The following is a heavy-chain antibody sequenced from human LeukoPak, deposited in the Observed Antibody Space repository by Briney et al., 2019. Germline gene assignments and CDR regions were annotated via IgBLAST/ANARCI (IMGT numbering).Heavy chain of an antibody. J-gene: IGHJ4*02. Sequence: PGGSLRLSCAASGFIFSSYAMSWVRQAPGEGLEWVSGISGSADITDYADSVKGRFTISRDNSKNTLYLQMNSLRAEDTAVYYCAKDLYYFGSGSHDYWGQGTLVTVSS. V-gene: IGHV3-23*01. CDR1: GFIFSSYA. D-gene: IGHD3-10*01. CDR3: AKDLYYFGSGSHDY. CDR2: ISGSADIT.